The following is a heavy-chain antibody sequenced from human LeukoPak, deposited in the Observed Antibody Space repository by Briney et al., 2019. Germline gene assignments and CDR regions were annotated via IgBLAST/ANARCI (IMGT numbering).Heavy chain of an antibody. J-gene: IGHJ4*02. CDR3: ARAGGYCGRISCPYYFDY. CDR1: GYSFTSYG. V-gene: IGHV1-18*01. D-gene: IGHD2-15*01. Sequence: TSVKVSCKASGYSFTSYGITWVRQAPGQGLEWMGWISAYNGYTDYAQKLQGRVTMTTDTSTTTAYMELRSLRSEDTAVYYCARAGGYCGRISCPYYFDYWGQGSLVAVSS. CDR2: ISAYNGYT.